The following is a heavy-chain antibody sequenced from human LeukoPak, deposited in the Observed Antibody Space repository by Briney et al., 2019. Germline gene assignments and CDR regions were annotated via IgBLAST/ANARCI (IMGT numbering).Heavy chain of an antibody. V-gene: IGHV1-2*02. J-gene: IGHJ4*02. CDR1: GYTFTGYY. CDR2: INPNSGGT. CDR3: ARKATDASGFFDY. D-gene: IGHD3-10*01. Sequence: ASVTVSCKVSGYTFTGYYIHWVRRAPGQGLEWMGWINPNSGGTNFAQRFQGRVTITRDTSISTDFMDLSRLRYDDTDVYYCARKATDASGFFDYWGQGTLVTVSS.